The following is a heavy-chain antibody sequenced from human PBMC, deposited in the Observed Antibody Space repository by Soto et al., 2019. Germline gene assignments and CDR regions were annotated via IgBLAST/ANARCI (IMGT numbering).Heavy chain of an antibody. CDR2: INHSGST. D-gene: IGHD6-19*01. V-gene: IGHV4-34*01. CDR1: GGSFSGYY. J-gene: IGHJ5*02. CDR3: ARGVRPAGAVAGGRLPDDQPTNNWFDP. Sequence: SETLSLTCAVYGGSFSGYYWSWIRQPPGKGLEWIGEINHSGSTNYNPSLKSRVTISVDTSKNQFSLKLGSVTAADTAVYYCARGVRPAGAVAGGRLPDDQPTNNWFDPWGQGTLVTVSS.